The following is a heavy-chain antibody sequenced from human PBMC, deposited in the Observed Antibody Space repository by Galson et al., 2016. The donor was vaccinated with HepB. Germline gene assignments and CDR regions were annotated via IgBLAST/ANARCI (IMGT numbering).Heavy chain of an antibody. D-gene: IGHD3-16*01. CDR2: IYYSGST. J-gene: IGHJ4*02. V-gene: IGHV4-31*03. Sequence: TLSLTCTVSGGSISTGGYYWNWIRQHPGKGLEWIGYIYYSGSTYYNPSLESRVAISVDTSKNQFSLKLRSVTAADTAVYYCARAIGDYGYFGGYHVDQWGQGAQVTVSP. CDR3: ARAIGDYGYFGGYHVDQ. CDR1: GGSISTGGYY.